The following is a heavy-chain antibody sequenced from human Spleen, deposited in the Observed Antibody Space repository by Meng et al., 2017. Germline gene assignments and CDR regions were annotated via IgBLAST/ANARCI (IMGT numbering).Heavy chain of an antibody. CDR3: ARRPVAGTRVSRAFDI. V-gene: IGHV5-51*01. CDR2: IYPGDSDT. CDR1: GYSFTSYW. D-gene: IGHD6-19*01. J-gene: IGHJ3*02. Sequence: GGSLRLSCKGSGYSFTSYWIGWVRQMPGKGLEWMGIIYPGDSDTRYSPSFQGQVTISADKSISTAYLQWSSLKASDTAMYYCARRPVAGTRVSRAFDIWGQGTMVTVSS.